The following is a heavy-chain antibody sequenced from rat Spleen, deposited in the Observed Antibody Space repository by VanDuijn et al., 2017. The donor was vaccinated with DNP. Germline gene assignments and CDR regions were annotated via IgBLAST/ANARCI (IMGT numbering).Heavy chain of an antibody. CDR3: AREGWYSGDRWFAY. CDR2: IGNKGTGYTT. D-gene: IGHD1-1*01. CDR1: GFTFTDFY. Sequence: EVKLLESGGGLVQPGDSMRLSCAASGFTFTDFYMHWIRQPAGKAPEWLGFIGNKGTGYTTEYSPSVRGRFTISRDNTQNMLYLQMNILKIEDTATYYCAREGWYSGDRWFAYWGQGTLVTVSS. J-gene: IGHJ3*01. V-gene: IGHV7-7*01.